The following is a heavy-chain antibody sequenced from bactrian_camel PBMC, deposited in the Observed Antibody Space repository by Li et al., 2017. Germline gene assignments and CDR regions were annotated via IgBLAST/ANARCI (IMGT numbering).Heavy chain of an antibody. CDR2: INSGGNST. J-gene: IGHJ6*01. V-gene: IGHV3S40*01. Sequence: VQLVESGGGLVEPGGSLRLSCVASGFTFSSYGMSWVCQASGKGLEWVSVINSGGNSTYYADSVKGRFTVSRINAYNTLHLQLSRLKPEDTAVYYCAKGPGYYSEWDAWGQGTQVTV. CDR3: AKGPGYYSEWDA. CDR1: GFTFSSYG. D-gene: IGHD4*01.